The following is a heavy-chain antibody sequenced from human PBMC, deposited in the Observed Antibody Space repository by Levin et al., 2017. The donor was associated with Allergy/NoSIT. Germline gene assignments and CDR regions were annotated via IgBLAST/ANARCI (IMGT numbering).Heavy chain of an antibody. CDR2: ISSRSNYI. V-gene: IGHV3-21*01. D-gene: IGHD1-1*01. Sequence: PGGSLRLSCAASGFSLSDYSMNWVRQAPGKGLEWVSSISSRSNYIYYGDSVKGRFTISRDNANNSLYLQLNSLRVDDTAIYFCARDARWTDAFDFWGQGTMVTVSS. CDR3: ARDARWTDAFDF. J-gene: IGHJ3*01. CDR1: GFSLSDYS.